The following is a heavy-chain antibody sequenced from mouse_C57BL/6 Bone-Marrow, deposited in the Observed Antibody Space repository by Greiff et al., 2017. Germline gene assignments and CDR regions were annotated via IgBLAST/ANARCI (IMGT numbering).Heavy chain of an antibody. J-gene: IGHJ4*01. CDR3: ARITTGVVPMDY. V-gene: IGHV5-6*01. CDR1: GFTFSSYG. CDR2: ISSGGSYT. D-gene: IGHD1-1*01. Sequence: EVNLVESGGDLVKPGGSLKLSCAASGFTFSSYGMSWVRPTPDKRLEWVATISSGGSYTYYPASVKGRFTISRYNAKNTLYLQMSSLKSEDTAMYYCARITTGVVPMDYWGQGTSVTVSS.